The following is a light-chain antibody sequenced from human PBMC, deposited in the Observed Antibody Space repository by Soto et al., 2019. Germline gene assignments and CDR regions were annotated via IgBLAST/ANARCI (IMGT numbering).Light chain of an antibody. CDR1: QDISTW. Sequence: DIQMTQSPPSLSASLGDRVTITCRASQDISTWLAWYQQKPGKAPRLLIYAASSLQTGVPSRFSGSGSGTDFTLTISSLQPEDFATYYCQHADSLPLITFGQGTRLEIK. CDR3: QHADSLPLIT. CDR2: AAS. J-gene: IGKJ5*01. V-gene: IGKV1-12*01.